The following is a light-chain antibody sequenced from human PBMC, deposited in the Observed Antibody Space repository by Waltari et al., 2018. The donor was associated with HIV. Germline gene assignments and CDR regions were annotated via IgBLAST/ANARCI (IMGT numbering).Light chain of an antibody. CDR1: SSTIGARSG. V-gene: IGLV1-40*01. Sequence: QSVLTQPPSVSGAPGQGVTLSCNGSSSTIGARSGVQWYQQLPGTAPKLLIFGNTNRPSGVPDRFSGSRSGTSASLAITGLQAEDEADYYCQSYDSSLSGSVFGGGTKLTVL. J-gene: IGLJ2*01. CDR3: QSYDSSLSGSV. CDR2: GNT.